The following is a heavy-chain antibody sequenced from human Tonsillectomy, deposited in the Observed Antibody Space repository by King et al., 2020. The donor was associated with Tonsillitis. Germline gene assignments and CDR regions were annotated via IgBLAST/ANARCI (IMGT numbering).Heavy chain of an antibody. V-gene: IGHV4-59*01. CDR3: ARDHHLGTAYSSAWYGIWFDP. D-gene: IGHD6-19*01. CDR1: GGSISSYY. Sequence: VQLQESGPGLVKPSETLSLTCTVSGGSISSYYWSWIRQPPGKGLEWIGYIYYSENTYYNPSLKSGVTISVDTSRNQFSLKLSSVTAADPAVYYCARDHHLGTAYSSAWYGIWFDPWGQGTLVTVSS. J-gene: IGHJ5*02. CDR2: IYYSENT.